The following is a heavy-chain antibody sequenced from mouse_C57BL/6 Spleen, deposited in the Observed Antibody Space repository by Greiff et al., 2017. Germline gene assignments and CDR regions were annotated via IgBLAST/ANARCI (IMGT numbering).Heavy chain of an antibody. Sequence: QVQLQQPGAELVRPGSSVKLSCKASGYTFTSYWMHWVKQRPIQGLEWIGNIDPSDSETHYNQKFKDKATLTVDKSSSTAYMQLSSLTSEDSAVYCCARSPSYYYAMDYWGQGTSVTVSS. CDR2: IDPSDSET. J-gene: IGHJ4*01. V-gene: IGHV1-52*01. CDR3: ARSPSYYYAMDY. CDR1: GYTFTSYW.